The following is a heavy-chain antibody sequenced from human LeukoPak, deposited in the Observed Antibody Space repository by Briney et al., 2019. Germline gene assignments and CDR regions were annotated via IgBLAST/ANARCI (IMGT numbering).Heavy chain of an antibody. D-gene: IGHD5-12*01. Sequence: SVKVSCKASGGTFSSYAISWVRQAPGQGLEWMGGIIPIFGTANYAQKFQGRVTITADESTSTAYMELSSLRSEDTAVYYCARGLRPYRPYYYYYMGVWGKGTTVTISS. CDR1: GGTFSSYA. J-gene: IGHJ6*03. CDR2: IIPIFGTA. CDR3: ARGLRPYRPYYYYYMGV. V-gene: IGHV1-69*13.